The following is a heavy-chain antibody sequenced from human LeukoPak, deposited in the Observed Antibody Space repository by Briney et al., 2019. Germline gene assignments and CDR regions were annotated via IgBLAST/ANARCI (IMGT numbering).Heavy chain of an antibody. CDR2: IIPIFGTT. CDR1: GGTFSSYA. Sequence: ASVKLSCKASGGTFSSYAISWMRHAPGQGLEWMAVIIPIFGTTNSAQKFKGKVTITADKSTSTAYMDLSSLRSEDTAVYYCARGPDTATPFDYWGQGTLVTVSS. CDR3: ARGPDTATPFDY. J-gene: IGHJ4*02. D-gene: IGHD5-18*01. V-gene: IGHV1-69*06.